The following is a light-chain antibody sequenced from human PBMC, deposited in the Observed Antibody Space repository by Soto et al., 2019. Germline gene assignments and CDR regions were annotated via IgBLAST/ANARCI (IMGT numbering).Light chain of an antibody. V-gene: IGLV2-14*03. J-gene: IGLJ1*01. CDR2: DVS. CDR1: SSDVGGYNY. CDR3: SSYTTSNTRQIV. Sequence: QSALTQPASVSGSPGQSITISYTGTSSDVGGYNYVSWYQHHPGKAPKLIIYDVSNRPSGVSIRFSGSKSDNTASLTISGLQPEDEADYHCSSYTTSNTRQIVFGTGTKLTVL.